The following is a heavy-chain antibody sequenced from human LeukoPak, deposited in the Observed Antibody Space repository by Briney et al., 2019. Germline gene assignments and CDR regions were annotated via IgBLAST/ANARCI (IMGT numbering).Heavy chain of an antibody. V-gene: IGHV3-33*08. Sequence: PGGSLRLSCAASGFTFSSYGMHWVSQAPGKGLEWVAVIWYDGSNKFYADSVKGRFTISRDNSKNTLYLQMNSLRAEDTAVYYCARDRAAADLDYWGQGTLVTVSS. CDR1: GFTFSSYG. CDR2: IWYDGSNK. CDR3: ARDRAAADLDY. D-gene: IGHD6-13*01. J-gene: IGHJ4*02.